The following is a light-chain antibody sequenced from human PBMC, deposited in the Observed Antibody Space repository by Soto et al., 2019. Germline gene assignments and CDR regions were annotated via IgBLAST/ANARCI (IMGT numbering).Light chain of an antibody. V-gene: IGKV3-20*01. J-gene: IGKJ2*01. CDR2: GVF. Sequence: ETVLTQSPGTVSLSPGERATLSCTTSQTVNSDYLAWYQQKPGQAPRLLIYGVFNRATGIPDRFSGSGSGTYFTLTISGLEPEDSAVYYCQHYDGSPRTFGQGTNLDI. CDR1: QTVNSDY. CDR3: QHYDGSPRT.